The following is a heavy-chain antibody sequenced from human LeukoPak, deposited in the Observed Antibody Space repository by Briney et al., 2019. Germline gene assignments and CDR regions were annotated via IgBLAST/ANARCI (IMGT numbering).Heavy chain of an antibody. CDR3: ARDLGVVVITYKAFDI. CDR1: GFTVSSNY. D-gene: IGHD3-22*01. V-gene: IGHV3-53*05. CDR2: IYSGGSA. J-gene: IGHJ3*02. Sequence: GGSLRLSCAASGFTVSSNYMSWVRQAPGKGLEWVSVIYSGGSAYYADSVKGRFTISRDNSKNTLYLQMNSLRAEDTAVYYCARDLGVVVITYKAFDIWGQGTMVTVSS.